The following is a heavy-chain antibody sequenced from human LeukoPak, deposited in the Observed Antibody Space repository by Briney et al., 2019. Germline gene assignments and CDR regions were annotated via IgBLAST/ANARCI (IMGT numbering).Heavy chain of an antibody. V-gene: IGHV4-39*07. CDR3: AREGGYCSGGSCYGGAFDI. J-gene: IGHJ3*02. CDR1: GGSISSSSYY. Sequence: PSETLSLTCTVSGGSISSSSYYWGWIRQPPGKGLEWIGSIYYSGSTYYNPSLKSRVTISVDTSKNQFSLKLSSVTAADTAVYYCAREGGYCSGGSCYGGAFDIWGQGTMVTVSS. CDR2: IYYSGST. D-gene: IGHD2-15*01.